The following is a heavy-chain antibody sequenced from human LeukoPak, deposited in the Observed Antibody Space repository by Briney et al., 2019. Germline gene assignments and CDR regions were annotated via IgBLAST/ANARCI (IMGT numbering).Heavy chain of an antibody. CDR2: ISSSSSTI. V-gene: IGHV3-48*01. J-gene: IGHJ4*02. Sequence: GGSLRLSCAASGFTFSSYSMNWVRQAPGKGLEWVSYISSSSSTIYYADSVKGRFTISRDNAKNSLYLQMNSLRAEDTAVYYCAGDYRTDFWGRGTLVTVSS. CDR3: AGDYRTDF. CDR1: GFTFSSYS. D-gene: IGHD1-14*01.